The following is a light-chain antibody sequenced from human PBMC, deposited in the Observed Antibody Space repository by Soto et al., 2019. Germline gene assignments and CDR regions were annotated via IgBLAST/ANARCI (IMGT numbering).Light chain of an antibody. V-gene: IGKV1-5*01. CDR3: QQYNSYPT. J-gene: IGKJ1*01. CDR2: DAS. CDR1: QSISSW. Sequence: DSQMTQSPSTLSASVGDRVTITCRASQSISSWLAWYQQKPGKAPKFLIYDASSLESGVPSRFSGSGSGTEFTLTISSLQPDDIATYYCQQYNSYPTFGQGTKVDIK.